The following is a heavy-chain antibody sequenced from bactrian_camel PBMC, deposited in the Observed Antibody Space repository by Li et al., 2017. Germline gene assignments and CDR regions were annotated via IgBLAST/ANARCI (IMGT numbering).Heavy chain of an antibody. Sequence: VQLVESGGGSVQAGGSLRLSCAASGFTFSRYDMSWVRQAPGKGLERVSSIHSEGGLTYYADSVKGRFTISRDNAKNALYLQMNSLKPEDTAMYYCAASYNSGYYYTGPLSYWGQGTQVTVS. CDR2: IHSEGGLT. J-gene: IGHJ4*01. CDR3: AASYNSGYYYTGPLSY. CDR1: GFTFSRYD. D-gene: IGHD2*01. V-gene: IGHV3S40*01.